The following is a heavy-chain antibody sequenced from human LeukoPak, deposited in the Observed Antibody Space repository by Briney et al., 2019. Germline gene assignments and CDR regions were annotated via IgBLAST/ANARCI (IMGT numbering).Heavy chain of an antibody. CDR3: ARDMGYYDSSGYYYDWFDP. V-gene: IGHV3-66*01. CDR2: IYSGGST. CDR1: GFTVSSNY. J-gene: IGHJ5*02. Sequence: GGFLRLSCAASGFTVSSNYMSWVRQAPGKGLEWVSVIYSGGSTYYADSVKGRFTISRDNSKNTLYLQMNSLRAEDTAVYYCARDMGYYDSSGYYYDWFDPWGQGTLVTVSS. D-gene: IGHD3-22*01.